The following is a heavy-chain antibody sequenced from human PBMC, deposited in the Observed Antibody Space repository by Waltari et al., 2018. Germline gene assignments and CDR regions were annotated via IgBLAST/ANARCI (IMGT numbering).Heavy chain of an antibody. CDR2: INHSGST. D-gene: IGHD3-3*01. J-gene: IGHJ6*02. CDR1: GGSFSGYY. V-gene: IGHV4-34*01. CDR3: ARSRPYYDFWSGYYTGYYYYGMDV. Sequence: QVQLQQWGAGLLKPSETLSLTCAVYGGSFSGYYWSWIRQPPGKGLEWIGEINHSGSTNYNPSLKGRVTISVDTSKNQFSLKLSSVTAADTAVYYCARSRPYYDFWSGYYTGYYYYGMDVWGQGTTVTVSS.